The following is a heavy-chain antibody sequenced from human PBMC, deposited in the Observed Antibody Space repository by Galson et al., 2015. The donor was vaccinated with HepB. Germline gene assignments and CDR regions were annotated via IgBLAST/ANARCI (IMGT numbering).Heavy chain of an antibody. D-gene: IGHD6-19*01. J-gene: IGHJ4*02. Sequence: ETLSLTCTVSGGSISSYYWSWIRQPPGKGLEWIGYIYYSGSTNYNPSLKNRVTISVDTSKNQFSLKLSSVTAADTAVYYCARVDMAGFDYWGQGTLVTVSS. CDR2: IYYSGST. CDR1: GGSISSYY. CDR3: ARVDMAGFDY. V-gene: IGHV4-59*01.